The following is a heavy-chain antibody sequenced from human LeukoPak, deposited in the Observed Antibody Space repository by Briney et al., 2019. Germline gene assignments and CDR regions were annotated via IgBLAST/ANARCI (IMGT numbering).Heavy chain of an antibody. CDR3: VSAPGWTLDY. Sequence: GGSLRLSCAASGFTFSSYWMSWVRQAPGKGLEWVANIKQDGSEKNYVDSVKGRFTISRDNAKSSLYLQMNGLRVEDTAVYYCVSAPGWTLDYWGQGTLVTVSS. V-gene: IGHV3-7*01. D-gene: IGHD3/OR15-3a*01. CDR1: GFTFSSYW. CDR2: IKQDGSEK. J-gene: IGHJ4*02.